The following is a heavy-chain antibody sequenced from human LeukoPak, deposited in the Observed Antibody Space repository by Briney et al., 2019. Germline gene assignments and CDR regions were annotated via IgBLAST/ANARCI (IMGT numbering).Heavy chain of an antibody. CDR1: GYTFTGYY. D-gene: IGHD2-2*01. J-gene: IGHJ3*02. CDR2: INPNSGGT. V-gene: IGHV1-2*02. Sequence: ASVNLSCKASGYTFTGYYMHWVRQAPGQGLEWMGWINPNSGGTNYAQKFQGRVTMTRVTSISTAYMELSRLRSDDTAVYYCARDVVVVPAATDAVRAFDIWGQGTMVPVFS. CDR3: ARDVVVVPAATDAVRAFDI.